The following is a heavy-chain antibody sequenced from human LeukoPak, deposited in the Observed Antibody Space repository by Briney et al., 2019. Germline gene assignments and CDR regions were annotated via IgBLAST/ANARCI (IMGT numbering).Heavy chain of an antibody. V-gene: IGHV3-23*01. Sequence: GGSLRLSCVASGFTFSSSSMSWVLQAPGKGLECVSSIRAGDGRTHYGESVAGRFTIPRDNPKNTLYPQVNSMRAEDTAVYYSAKLVNYWGQGLLVTVSS. CDR2: IRAGDGRT. J-gene: IGHJ4*02. CDR1: GFTFSSSS. CDR3: AKLVNY. D-gene: IGHD2-21*01.